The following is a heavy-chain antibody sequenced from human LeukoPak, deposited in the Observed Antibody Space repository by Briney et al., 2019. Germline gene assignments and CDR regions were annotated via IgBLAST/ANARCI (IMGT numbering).Heavy chain of an antibody. Sequence: PSETLSLTCSVSGGSISSSSYYWGWIRQPPGKGREWIGSFYYSGNTYYNPSLKSRVTISVDTSKNEFSLKLRSVTAADTAVYYCARTAGVAVAGSRQYFDYWGQGTLVTVSS. J-gene: IGHJ4*02. D-gene: IGHD6-19*01. CDR1: GGSISSSSYY. CDR2: FYYSGNT. V-gene: IGHV4-39*01. CDR3: ARTAGVAVAGSRQYFDY.